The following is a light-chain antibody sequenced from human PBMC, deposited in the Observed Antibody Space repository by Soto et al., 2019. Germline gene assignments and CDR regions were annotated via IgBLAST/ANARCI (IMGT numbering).Light chain of an antibody. Sequence: DIQMTQSPSSLSASVGDRVTITCRASQSISSYLNWYQQKPGKAPKLLVYAASSLQGAVPSRFSGSGSGTDFTLTISSLQREDCAIYYCQQSSSTVLTFGGGTKVEIK. CDR1: QSISSY. CDR3: QQSSSTVLT. CDR2: AAS. V-gene: IGKV1-39*01. J-gene: IGKJ4*01.